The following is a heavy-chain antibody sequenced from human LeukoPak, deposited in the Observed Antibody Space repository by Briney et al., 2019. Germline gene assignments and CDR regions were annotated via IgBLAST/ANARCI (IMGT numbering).Heavy chain of an antibody. Sequence: SETLSLTCIVSGDSISSSSSYWGWIRQPPGKGLEWIGSRYYSGSTYYNPSLKSRVTISVDTSKNQFSLKLSSVTAADTAVYYCARGIFSTVPKKALGDFGYWGQGTLVTVSS. CDR1: GDSISSSSSY. J-gene: IGHJ4*02. CDR3: ARGIFSTVPKKALGDFGY. D-gene: IGHD3-10*01. CDR2: RYYSGST. V-gene: IGHV4-39*07.